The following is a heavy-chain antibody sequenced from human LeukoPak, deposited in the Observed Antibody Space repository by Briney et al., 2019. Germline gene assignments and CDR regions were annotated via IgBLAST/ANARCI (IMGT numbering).Heavy chain of an antibody. V-gene: IGHV4-59*01. CDR2: IYYSGST. J-gene: IGHJ5*02. CDR1: GGSISSYY. CDR3: ARSLYSGSYYWFDP. D-gene: IGHD1-26*01. Sequence: SETLSLTCTVSGGSISSYYWSWIRQPPGKGLEWIGYIYYSGSTNYNPSLKSRVTISVDTSTTQFSLKLSSVTAADTAVYYCARSLYSGSYYWFDPWGQGTLVTVSS.